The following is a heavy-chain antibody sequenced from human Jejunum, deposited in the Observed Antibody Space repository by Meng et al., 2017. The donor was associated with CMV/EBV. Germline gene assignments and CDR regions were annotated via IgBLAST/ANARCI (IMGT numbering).Heavy chain of an antibody. CDR1: GCPFNNHF. J-gene: IGHJ4*02. CDR2: IYTRDNT. Sequence: QVHRQESGPGLMKPSETLSLRWTVHGCPFNNHFGSWIRQAPGKGLEWIGRIYTRDNTNYNPSLKSRVTMSIDPSKNQFSLNLDSVTAADTAVYYCARGPGESTGEGFDYWGQGTLVTVSS. CDR3: ARGPGESTGEGFDY. V-gene: IGHV4-4*07. D-gene: IGHD3-10*01.